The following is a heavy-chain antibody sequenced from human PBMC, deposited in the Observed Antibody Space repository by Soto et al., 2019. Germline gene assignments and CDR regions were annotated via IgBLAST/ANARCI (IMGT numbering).Heavy chain of an antibody. D-gene: IGHD6-19*01. CDR3: AKGCHRDGKKRPLATGLARGLRDSSGWYGHYYYYGMDV. Sequence: GGSLRLSCAASGFTFSSYGMHWVRQAPGKGLEWVAVISYDGSNKYYADSVKGRFTISRDNSKNPLYLQMNSLRAEDTAVYYCAKGCHRDGKKRPLATGLARGLRDSSGWYGHYYYYGMDVWGQGTTVTVSS. CDR1: GFTFSSYG. CDR2: ISYDGSNK. J-gene: IGHJ6*02. V-gene: IGHV3-30*18.